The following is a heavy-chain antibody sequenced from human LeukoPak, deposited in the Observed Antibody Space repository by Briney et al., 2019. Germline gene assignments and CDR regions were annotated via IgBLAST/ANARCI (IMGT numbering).Heavy chain of an antibody. CDR2: IKQDGSEK. CDR1: GLTFSSYW. V-gene: IGHV3-7*04. CDR3: ARANLFHVLLVDY. D-gene: IGHD3-10*02. Sequence: GGSLRLSCAASGLTFSSYWMSWVRQAPGKGLEWVANIKQDGSEKYYVDSVKGRFTISRDNAKNSLYLQMNSLRAEDTAVYYCARANLFHVLLVDYWGQGTLVTVSS. J-gene: IGHJ4*02.